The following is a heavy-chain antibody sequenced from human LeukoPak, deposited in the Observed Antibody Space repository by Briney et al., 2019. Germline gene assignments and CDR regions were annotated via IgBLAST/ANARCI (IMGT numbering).Heavy chain of an antibody. D-gene: IGHD6-19*01. CDR2: INPNSGGT. V-gene: IGHV1-2*02. J-gene: IGHJ4*02. CDR3: ARDSGSGWYFDY. Sequence: ASVKVSCKASGYTFTGYYMHWVRQAPGQGLEWMGWINPNSGGTNYAQKFQGRVTMTRDTSTSTAYMELSRLRSDDTAVYYCARDSGSGWYFDYWGQGTLVTVSS. CDR1: GYTFTGYY.